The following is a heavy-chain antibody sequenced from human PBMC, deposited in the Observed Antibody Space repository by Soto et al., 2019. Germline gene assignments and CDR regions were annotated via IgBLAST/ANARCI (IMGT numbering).Heavy chain of an antibody. D-gene: IGHD1-26*01. Sequence: GASVKVSCKISGYTLTEISMHWVRQPPGKGLEWMGGLDPEDGETIYAQNFQGRVTVTEDTSTDTAYMELSSLRYDDTAVYYCATGHSRSLLDYWGQGTLVTVSS. CDR1: GYTLTEIS. CDR3: ATGHSRSLLDY. CDR2: LDPEDGET. V-gene: IGHV1-24*01. J-gene: IGHJ4*01.